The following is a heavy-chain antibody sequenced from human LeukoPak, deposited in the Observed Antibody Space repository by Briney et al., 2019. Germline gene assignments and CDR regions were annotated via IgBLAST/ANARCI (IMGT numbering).Heavy chain of an antibody. CDR2: IWYDGSNK. D-gene: IGHD2-2*02. J-gene: IGHJ4*02. Sequence: GGSLRLSCAASGFTFSSYSMNWVRQAPGKGLEWVAVIWYDGSNKYYADSVKGRFTISRDNSKNTLYLQMNSLRAEDTAVYYCARDIHTAFDYWGQGTLVTVSS. CDR3: ARDIHTAFDY. CDR1: GFTFSSYS. V-gene: IGHV3-33*08.